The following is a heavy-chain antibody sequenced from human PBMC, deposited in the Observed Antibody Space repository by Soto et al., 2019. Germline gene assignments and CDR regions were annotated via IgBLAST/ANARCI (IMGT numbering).Heavy chain of an antibody. Sequence: PSETLSLTCTVSGGSISSYYLCWIRQPPGKGLEWIGYIYYSGSTNYNPSLKSRVTISVDTSKNQFSLKLSSVTAADTAVYYCASVDYGDQRLDYWGQGTLVTVSA. CDR3: ASVDYGDQRLDY. J-gene: IGHJ4*02. V-gene: IGHV4-59*08. CDR2: IYYSGST. CDR1: GGSISSYY. D-gene: IGHD4-17*01.